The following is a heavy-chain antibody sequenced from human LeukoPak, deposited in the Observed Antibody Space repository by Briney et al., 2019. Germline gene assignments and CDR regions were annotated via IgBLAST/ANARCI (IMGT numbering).Heavy chain of an antibody. D-gene: IGHD1-26*01. CDR1: GFTFSTYA. CDR2: VSGSGGMT. J-gene: IGHJ4*02. V-gene: IGHV3-23*01. CDR3: AKDLSGSYPYYFDY. Sequence: GGSLRLSCEVSGFTFSTYAMTWVRQAPGRGLEWVSGVSGSGGMTYYADSVKGRFTISRDNSKNTLYLQMNSLRPEDTAVYYCAKDLSGSYPYYFDYWGQGTLVTVSS.